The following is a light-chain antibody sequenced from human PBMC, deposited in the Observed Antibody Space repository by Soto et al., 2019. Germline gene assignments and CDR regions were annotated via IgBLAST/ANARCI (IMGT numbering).Light chain of an antibody. CDR3: QHYNIWTYK. Sequence: EIVMTQSPATLSVSPGERATLSCRASQSVTSNLAWYQQKPGQAPRLLLYGASTRATGIPARFGGSGSGTEFTLTISSLQSEDFAVYYCQHYNIWTYKFGQGTKVDIK. V-gene: IGKV3-15*01. CDR2: GAS. J-gene: IGKJ2*01. CDR1: QSVTSN.